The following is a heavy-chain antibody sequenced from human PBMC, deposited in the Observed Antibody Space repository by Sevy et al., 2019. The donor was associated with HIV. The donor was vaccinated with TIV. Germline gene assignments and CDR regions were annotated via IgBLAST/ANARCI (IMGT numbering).Heavy chain of an antibody. D-gene: IGHD3-22*01. CDR1: GFTFSDYY. Sequence: GGSPRLSCAASGFTFSDYYMNWIRQAPGKGLEWVSYISSSRSTIYYGDSVKGRFTISRDNAKNSLYLQMNSLRAEDTAVYYCARRRGNYYDTSGSYFDDYWGQGTLVTV. CDR2: ISSSRSTI. CDR3: ARRRGNYYDTSGSYFDDY. J-gene: IGHJ4*02. V-gene: IGHV3-11*01.